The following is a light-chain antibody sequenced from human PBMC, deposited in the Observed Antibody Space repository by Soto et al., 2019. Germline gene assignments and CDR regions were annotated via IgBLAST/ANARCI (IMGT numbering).Light chain of an antibody. V-gene: IGLV2-23*02. CDR3: CSYAGSSTFVV. CDR1: SSDVGSYNL. J-gene: IGLJ1*01. CDR2: EVS. Sequence: QSVLTQPASVSGSPGQSITISCTGTSSDVGSYNLVSWYQQHPGKAPKLMIYEVSKRPSGVSNRFSGSKSGNTASLTISGLQAEDEADYYCCSYAGSSTFVVFGTGTKATV.